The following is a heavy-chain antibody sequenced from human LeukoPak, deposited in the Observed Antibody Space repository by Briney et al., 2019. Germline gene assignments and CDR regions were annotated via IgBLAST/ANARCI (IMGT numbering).Heavy chain of an antibody. Sequence: ASARVSCKASGYTFTGYYMHWVRQAPGQGLEWMGRINPNSGGTNYAQKFQGRVTMTRDTSISTAYMELSRLRSDDTAVYYCARGRYSSSPGGYWGQGTLVTVSS. CDR2: INPNSGGT. D-gene: IGHD6-6*01. CDR1: GYTFTGYY. CDR3: ARGRYSSSPGGY. J-gene: IGHJ4*02. V-gene: IGHV1-2*06.